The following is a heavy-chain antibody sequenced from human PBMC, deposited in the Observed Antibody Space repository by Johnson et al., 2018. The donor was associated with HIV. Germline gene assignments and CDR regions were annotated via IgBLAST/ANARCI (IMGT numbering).Heavy chain of an antibody. CDR3: AKVGSGSYLGAFHI. CDR1: GFTLSSYW. Sequence: VQLVESGGGLVQPGGSLRLSCGAAGFTLSSYWMSWVRQAPGQGLEWVAYINHDVSAKYYADPVKGRFTISRDNSKNTLYLQMNSLRAEDTAVYYCAKVGSGSYLGAFHIWGQGTMVTVSS. V-gene: IGHV3-7*01. CDR2: INHDVSAK. J-gene: IGHJ3*02. D-gene: IGHD1-26*01.